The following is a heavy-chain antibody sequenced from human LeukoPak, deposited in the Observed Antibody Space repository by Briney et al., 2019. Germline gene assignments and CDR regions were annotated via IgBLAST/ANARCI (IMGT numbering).Heavy chain of an antibody. Sequence: AGESLKISCKGSGYSFPTYWIAWVRQMPGKGLEWMGSIYPDESNIRYSPSFQGQVTISADKSISTAYLQWSSLKASDTAMYYCARPPSRGYSSSFEYWGQGTLVTVSS. CDR3: ARPPSRGYSSSFEY. D-gene: IGHD2-2*03. J-gene: IGHJ4*02. CDR1: GYSFPTYW. V-gene: IGHV5-51*01. CDR2: IYPDESNI.